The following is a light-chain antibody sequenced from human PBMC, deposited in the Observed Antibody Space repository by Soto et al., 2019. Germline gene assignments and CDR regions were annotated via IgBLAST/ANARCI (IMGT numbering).Light chain of an antibody. Sequence: EIVMTQSPATLSVSPGERATLSCRASQSVSSNLAWYQQKHGQAPRLLIYGASTRATGIPARFSGSGSGTEFTLPISSLQSEDFAVYYCQQYNNWWTFGQGTKVEIK. J-gene: IGKJ1*01. V-gene: IGKV3-15*01. CDR1: QSVSSN. CDR3: QQYNNWWT. CDR2: GAS.